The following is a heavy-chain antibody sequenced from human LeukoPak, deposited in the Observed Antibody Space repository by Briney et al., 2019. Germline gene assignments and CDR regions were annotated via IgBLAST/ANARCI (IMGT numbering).Heavy chain of an antibody. CDR1: GFTFSNYA. Sequence: GGSLRLSCAASGFTFSNYAMAWVRQAPGKGQDWVSAISGSGGSTYYADSVKGRFTISRDNSKNTLYLQMNSLRAEDTAVYYCTVITPAAITDAFDIWGQGTMVTVSS. CDR2: ISGSGGST. D-gene: IGHD2-2*02. CDR3: TVITPAAITDAFDI. J-gene: IGHJ3*02. V-gene: IGHV3-23*01.